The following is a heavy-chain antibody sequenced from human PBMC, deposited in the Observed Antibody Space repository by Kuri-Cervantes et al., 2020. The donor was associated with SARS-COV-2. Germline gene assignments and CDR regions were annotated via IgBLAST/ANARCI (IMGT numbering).Heavy chain of an antibody. D-gene: IGHD6-13*01. Sequence: GESLKISCAASGFTFSSHWMSWVRQAPGKGLEWVANIKQDGSEKYYVDSVKGRFTISRDNAKNSLYLQMNSLRAEDTAVYYCARDRPIAAAGTGYMDVWGKGTTVTVSS. CDR1: GFTFSSHW. CDR2: IKQDGSEK. CDR3: ARDRPIAAAGTGYMDV. J-gene: IGHJ6*03. V-gene: IGHV3-7*01.